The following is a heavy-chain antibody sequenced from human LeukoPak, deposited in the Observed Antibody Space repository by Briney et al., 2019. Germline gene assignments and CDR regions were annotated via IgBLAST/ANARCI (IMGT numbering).Heavy chain of an antibody. CDR3: AKGDLLWFGETNWFDP. CDR2: ISYDGSNK. V-gene: IGHV3-30*04. Sequence: GGSLRLSCAASGFTFSVSAMHWVRQAPGKGLEWVAVISYDGSNKYYADSVKGRFTISRDNSKNTLYLQMNSLRAEDTAVYYCAKGDLLWFGETNWFDPWGQGTLVTVSS. CDR1: GFTFSVSA. D-gene: IGHD3-10*01. J-gene: IGHJ5*02.